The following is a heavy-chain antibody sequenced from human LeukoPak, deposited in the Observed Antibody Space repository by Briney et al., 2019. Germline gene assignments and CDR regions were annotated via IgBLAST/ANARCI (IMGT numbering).Heavy chain of an antibody. J-gene: IGHJ4*02. V-gene: IGHV4-61*02. CDR1: GGSLSSGSYY. Sequence: SETLSLTCTVSGGSLSSGSYYWSWIRQPAGKGLEWIGRIYTSGSTNYNPSLKSRVTISVDTSKNQFSLKLSSVTAADTAVYYCARYSFLKQRVREMDYWGQGTLVTVSS. CDR2: IYTSGST. CDR3: ARYSFLKQRVREMDY. D-gene: IGHD1/OR15-1a*01.